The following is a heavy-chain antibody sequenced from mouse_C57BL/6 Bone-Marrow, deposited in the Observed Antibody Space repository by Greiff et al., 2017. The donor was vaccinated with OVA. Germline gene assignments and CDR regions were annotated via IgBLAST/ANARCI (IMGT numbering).Heavy chain of an antibody. Sequence: VQLQQPGAELVKPGASVKLSCKASGYTFTSYWMQWVKQRPGQGLEWIGEIDPSDSYTNYNQKFKGKATLTVDTSSSTAYMQLSSLTSEDSAVYYWARRVPYYSKRGYFDYWGQGTTLTVSS. CDR1: GYTFTSYW. CDR2: IDPSDSYT. CDR3: ARRVPYYSKRGYFDY. J-gene: IGHJ2*01. V-gene: IGHV1-50*01. D-gene: IGHD2-5*01.